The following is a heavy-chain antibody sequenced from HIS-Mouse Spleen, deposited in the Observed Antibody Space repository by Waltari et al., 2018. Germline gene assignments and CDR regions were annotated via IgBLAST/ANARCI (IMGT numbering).Heavy chain of an antibody. D-gene: IGHD3-9*01. V-gene: IGHV4-31*03. J-gene: IGHJ4*02. CDR1: GGSISSGGYY. CDR3: ARGVLRYFDWLPDFDY. CDR2: IYYSGST. Sequence: QTLSLTCTVSGGSISSGGYYWSWIRQHPGKGLEWIGYIYYSGSTYYNPSLKSRVTISVDTSKNQFSLKLSSVTAADTAVYYCARGVLRYFDWLPDFDYWGQGTLVTVSS.